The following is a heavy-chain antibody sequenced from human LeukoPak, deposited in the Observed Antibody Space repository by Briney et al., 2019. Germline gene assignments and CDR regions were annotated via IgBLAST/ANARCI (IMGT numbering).Heavy chain of an antibody. D-gene: IGHD3-16*01. J-gene: IGHJ4*02. CDR1: GGSISSYS. Sequence: SETLSLTCTVSGGSISSYSWSWIRQPAGKGLEWVGRIYSSGNTYYNASLRSRVTMSVDTSKNQFSLKLSSVTAADTAVYYCAREGGGFDYWGQGTLVTVSS. V-gene: IGHV4-4*07. CDR2: IYSSGNT. CDR3: AREGGGFDY.